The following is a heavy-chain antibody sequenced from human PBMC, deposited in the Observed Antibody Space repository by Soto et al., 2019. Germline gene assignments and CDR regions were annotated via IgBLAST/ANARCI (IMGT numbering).Heavy chain of an antibody. J-gene: IGHJ4*02. Sequence: SGTLSLTCTVTGVSISSYYWSWIRQPPGKGLEWIGYIYYSGSTNYNPSLKSRVTISVDTSKNQFSLKLSSGTAADTAVYYCARGRGGYDYLYWGQGTLVTVS. CDR3: ARGRGGYDYLY. CDR2: IYYSGST. V-gene: IGHV4-59*01. CDR1: GVSISSYY. D-gene: IGHD5-12*01.